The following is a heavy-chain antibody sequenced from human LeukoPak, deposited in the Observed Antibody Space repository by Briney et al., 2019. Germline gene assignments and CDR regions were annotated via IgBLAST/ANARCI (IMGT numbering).Heavy chain of an antibody. CDR2: INHSGST. CDR1: GGSFSGYY. V-gene: IGHV4-34*01. D-gene: IGHD3-9*01. J-gene: IGHJ4*02. Sequence: PSETLSLTCAVYGGSFSGYYWSWIRQPPGKGLEWIGEINHSGSTNYNPSLKSRVTISVDTSKNQFSLKLSSVTAADTAVYYCARHIPLRYFDWLPWPPFDYWGQGTLVTVSS. CDR3: ARHIPLRYFDWLPWPPFDY.